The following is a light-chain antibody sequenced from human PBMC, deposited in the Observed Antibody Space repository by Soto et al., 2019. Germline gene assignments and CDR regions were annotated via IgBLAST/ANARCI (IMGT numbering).Light chain of an antibody. CDR2: AVS. J-gene: IGLJ1*01. V-gene: IGLV2-8*01. Sequence: QSALTQPPSASGSLGQSVTIPCTGTSSDVGGYNYVSWYQQHPGKAPKLMVFAVSNRPSGVPDRFSGSKSGNTASLTVSGLQAEDEADYYCSSYAGSNKLVFGTGTKLTVL. CDR1: SSDVGGYNY. CDR3: SSYAGSNKLV.